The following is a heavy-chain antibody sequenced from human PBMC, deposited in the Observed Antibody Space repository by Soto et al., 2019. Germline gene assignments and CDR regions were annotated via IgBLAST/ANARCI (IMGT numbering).Heavy chain of an antibody. CDR3: ARDTSSGWYSIGEHDY. J-gene: IGHJ4*02. D-gene: IGHD6-19*01. CDR2: ISSSGSTI. Sequence: GGSLRLSCAASGFTFSDYYMSWIRQAPGKGLEWVSYISSSGSTIYYADSVKGRFTISRDNAKNSLYLQMNSLRAEDTAVYYCARDTSSGWYSIGEHDYWGQGTLVTVSS. CDR1: GFTFSDYY. V-gene: IGHV3-11*01.